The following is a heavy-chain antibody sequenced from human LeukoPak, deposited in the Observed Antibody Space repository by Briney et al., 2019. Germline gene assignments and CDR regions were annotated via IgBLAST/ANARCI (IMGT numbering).Heavy chain of an antibody. D-gene: IGHD6-19*01. J-gene: IGHJ4*02. V-gene: IGHV3-21*01. CDR1: GFTFSSYS. CDR2: ISSSSYI. Sequence: GGSLRPSCAASGFTFSSYSMNWVRQAPGKGLEWVSSISSSSYIYYADSVKGRFTTSRDNAKNSLYLQMNSLRAEDTAVYYCAREWGSGWKFDYWGQGTLVTVSS. CDR3: AREWGSGWKFDY.